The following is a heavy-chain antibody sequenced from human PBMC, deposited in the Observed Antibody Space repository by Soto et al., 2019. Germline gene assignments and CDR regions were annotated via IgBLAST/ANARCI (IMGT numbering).Heavy chain of an antibody. J-gene: IGHJ3*02. CDR3: ARRDSMIVVGQNAFDI. CDR2: IYYSGST. CDR1: GGSISSGDYY. D-gene: IGHD3-22*01. V-gene: IGHV4-30-4*01. Sequence: PSEALSLTCTVYGGSISSGDYYWSWIRQPPGKGLEWIGYIYYSGSTYYNPSLKSRVTISVDTSKNQFSLKLSSVTAADTAVYYCARRDSMIVVGQNAFDIWGQGTMVTVSS.